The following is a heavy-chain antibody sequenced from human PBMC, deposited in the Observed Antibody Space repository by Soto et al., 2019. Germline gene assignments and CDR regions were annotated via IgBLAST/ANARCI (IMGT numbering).Heavy chain of an antibody. CDR1: GFTFSSYG. J-gene: IGHJ6*02. Sequence: PGGSLRLSCAASGFTFSSYGMHWVRQAPGKGLEWVAVISYDGSNKYYADSVKGRFTISRDNSKNTLYLQMNSLSTEDTAVYFCAKDVKLRVSSVYYYYGMDVWGLGTTVTVSS. D-gene: IGHD1-1*01. V-gene: IGHV3-30*18. CDR2: ISYDGSNK. CDR3: AKDVKLRVSSVYYYYGMDV.